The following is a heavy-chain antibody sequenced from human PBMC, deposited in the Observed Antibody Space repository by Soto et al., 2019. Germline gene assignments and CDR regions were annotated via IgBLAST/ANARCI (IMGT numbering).Heavy chain of an antibody. J-gene: IGHJ6*02. CDR1: GYSFTSYW. CDR3: ARHTYYDILTGYYPYYYYYGMDV. D-gene: IGHD3-9*01. Sequence: PGESLKISCKGSGYSFTSYWISWVRQMPGKGLEWMGRIDPSDSYTNYSPSFQGHVTISADKSISTAYLQWSGLKASDTAMYYCARHTYYDILTGYYPYYYYYGMDVWGQGTTVTVSS. CDR2: IDPSDSYT. V-gene: IGHV5-10-1*01.